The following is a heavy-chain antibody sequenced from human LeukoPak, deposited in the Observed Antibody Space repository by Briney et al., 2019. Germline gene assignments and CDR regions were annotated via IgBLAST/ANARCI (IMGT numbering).Heavy chain of an antibody. J-gene: IGHJ4*02. CDR1: GYSISSGYH. V-gene: IGHV4-38-2*02. Sequence: SETLSLTCTVSGYSISSGYHWGWIRQPPGTGLEWIGTISHSGSTYYNPTLKSRVNISVDTSKNQFSLKLISVTAADTAVYYCATGAGATFDYWGQGTLVTVSS. D-gene: IGHD1-26*01. CDR3: ATGAGATFDY. CDR2: ISHSGST.